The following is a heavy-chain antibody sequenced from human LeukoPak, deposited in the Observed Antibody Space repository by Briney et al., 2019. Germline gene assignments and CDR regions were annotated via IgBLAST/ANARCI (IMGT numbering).Heavy chain of an antibody. J-gene: IGHJ4*02. CDR3: ARDPHYYGSGSYDY. CDR2: MRAYNGNT. Sequence: GASVKVSCKASGYTFTSYGISWGRQAPGHRLEWLGWMRAYNGNTNYAQKLQGRVTMTTDTSTSTAYMELRSLRSDDTAVYYCARDPHYYGSGSYDYWGQGTLVTVSS. CDR1: GYTFTSYG. D-gene: IGHD3-10*01. V-gene: IGHV1-18*01.